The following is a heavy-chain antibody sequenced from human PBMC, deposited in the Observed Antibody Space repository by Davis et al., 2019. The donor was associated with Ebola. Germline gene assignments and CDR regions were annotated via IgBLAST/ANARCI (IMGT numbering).Heavy chain of an antibody. CDR1: GGSTSSYY. V-gene: IGHV4-59*01. D-gene: IGHD5-24*01. Sequence: SETLSLTCTVSGGSTSSYYWSWIRQPPGKGLAWFGYFYYSGSTNYNPSLKSRVTISVDKSKNQFSLKLSSVTAADTAVYYCARDQSTSRDGWAYYYYGMDVWGQGTTVTVSS. J-gene: IGHJ6*02. CDR3: ARDQSTSRDGWAYYYYGMDV. CDR2: FYYSGST.